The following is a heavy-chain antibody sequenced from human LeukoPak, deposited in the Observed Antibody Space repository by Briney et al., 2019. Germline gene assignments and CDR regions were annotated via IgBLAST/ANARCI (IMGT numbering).Heavy chain of an antibody. CDR2: ISGSGGST. D-gene: IGHD2-2*01. J-gene: IGHJ4*02. V-gene: IGHV3-23*01. CDR3: AKQAKNIVVVPPDY. Sequence: VGSLRLSCAASGFTFSSYAMSWVRQAPGKGLDWVSAISGSGGSTYYADSVKGRFTISRDNSKNTLYLQMNSLRAEDTAVYYCAKQAKNIVVVPPDYWGQGTLVTVSS. CDR1: GFTFSSYA.